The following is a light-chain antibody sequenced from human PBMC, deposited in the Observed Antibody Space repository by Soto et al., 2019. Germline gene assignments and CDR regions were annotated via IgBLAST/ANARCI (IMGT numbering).Light chain of an antibody. CDR2: GNS. V-gene: IGLV1-40*01. Sequence: QSVLTQPPSVSGAPGQRVTISCTGSSSNIGAGYDVHWYQQLPGTAPKLLIYGNSNRPSGVPDRFSGSKSGTSASLAITGLQAADEADYYCQSYHSSLSGVYVFGTWPKATVL. CDR1: SSNIGAGYD. CDR3: QSYHSSLSGVYV. J-gene: IGLJ1*01.